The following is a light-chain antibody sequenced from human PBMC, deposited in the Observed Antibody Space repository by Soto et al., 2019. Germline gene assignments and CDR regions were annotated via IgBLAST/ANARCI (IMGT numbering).Light chain of an antibody. V-gene: IGLV1-40*01. CDR3: QSYDFTLGAFWV. CDR2: GTS. J-gene: IGLJ3*02. Sequence: QSPLTQPPSVSWAPGRRVTISCTGGASNIGANYDVHWYQQLPGTAPKLLIYGTSNRPSGVPDRFSGSKSGTSASLAITGLQAEDEAHYFCQSYDFTLGAFWVFGGGTKVTVL. CDR1: ASNIGANYD.